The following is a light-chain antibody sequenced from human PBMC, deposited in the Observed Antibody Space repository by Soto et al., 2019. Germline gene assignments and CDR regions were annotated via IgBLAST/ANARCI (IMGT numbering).Light chain of an antibody. CDR2: DVS. CDR1: SSDVGGYNY. Sequence: QSALTQPVSVSGSPGQSITISCTGTSSDVGGYNYVSWYQQHPGKAPKLMIYDVSNRPSGVSNRFSGSKSGNTASLTISGLQAEDEADYYCSSYTSSRSYVFGTGTKVHRP. CDR3: SSYTSSRSYV. V-gene: IGLV2-14*01. J-gene: IGLJ1*01.